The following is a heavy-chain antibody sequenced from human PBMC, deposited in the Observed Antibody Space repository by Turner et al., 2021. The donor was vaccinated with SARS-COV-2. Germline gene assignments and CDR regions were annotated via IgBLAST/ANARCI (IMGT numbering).Heavy chain of an antibody. CDR2: ISSSSSYI. CDR1: GFTFSSYS. D-gene: IGHD6-19*01. V-gene: IGHV3-21*01. Sequence: EVQLVESGGGLVKPGGSLRLSCAASGFTFSSYSMNWVRQAPGKGLEWVSSISSSSSYIYYADSVKGRFTISRDNAKNSLYLQMNSLRAEDTAVYYCARDGRIAVAATEGRTFDYWGQGTLVTVSS. J-gene: IGHJ4*02. CDR3: ARDGRIAVAATEGRTFDY.